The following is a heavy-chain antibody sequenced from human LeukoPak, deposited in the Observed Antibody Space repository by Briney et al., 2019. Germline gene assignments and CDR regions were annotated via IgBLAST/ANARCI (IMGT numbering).Heavy chain of an antibody. CDR2: IYTSGST. CDR1: GGSISSGSYY. V-gene: IGHV4-61*02. CDR3: ARDHTYYYDSSGYSSHFDY. Sequence: PPETLSLTCTVSGGSISSGSYYWRWIRQPAGKGLEWIGRIYTSGSTNYNPSLKSRVTISVDTSKNQFSLKLSSVTAADTAVYYCARDHTYYYDSSGYSSHFDYWGQGTLVTVSS. D-gene: IGHD3-22*01. J-gene: IGHJ4*02.